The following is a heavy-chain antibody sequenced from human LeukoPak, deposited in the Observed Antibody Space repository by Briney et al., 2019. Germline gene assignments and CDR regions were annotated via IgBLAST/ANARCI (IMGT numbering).Heavy chain of an antibody. Sequence: PSETLSLTCAVYGGSFSGYYWSWIRQPPGKGLEWIGEINHSGRTNYNPSLKSRVTISVDTSKNQFSLKLSSVTAADTAVYYCARGYSSSWYMGDWGQGTLVTVSS. D-gene: IGHD6-13*01. CDR3: ARGYSSSWYMGD. CDR2: INHSGRT. CDR1: GGSFSGYY. V-gene: IGHV4-34*01. J-gene: IGHJ4*02.